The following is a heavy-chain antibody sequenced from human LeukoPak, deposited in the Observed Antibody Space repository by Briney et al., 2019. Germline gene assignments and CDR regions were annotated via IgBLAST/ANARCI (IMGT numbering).Heavy chain of an antibody. V-gene: IGHV3-30*03. D-gene: IGHD3-10*01. Sequence: GGSLRLSCAASGFTFSSYGMHWVRQAPGKGLEWVAVISCNGSNKYYADSVKGRFTISRDNSKNTLYLQMNSLRAEDTAVYYCATWGVRMGNDYWGQGTLVTVSS. CDR1: GFTFSSYG. CDR2: ISCNGSNK. J-gene: IGHJ4*02. CDR3: ATWGVRMGNDY.